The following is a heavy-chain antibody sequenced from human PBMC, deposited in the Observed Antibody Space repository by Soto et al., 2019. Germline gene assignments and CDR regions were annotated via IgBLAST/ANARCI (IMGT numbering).Heavy chain of an antibody. CDR2: INSDGSST. J-gene: IGHJ6*02. CDR3: ARKVDTALDYGMDV. Sequence: GGSLRLSCAASGFTFSSYWMHWVRQAPGKGLVWVSRINSDGSSTSYADSVKGRFTISRDNAKNTLYLQMNSLRAEDTAVYYCARKVDTALDYGMDVWGQGTTVTVSS. CDR1: GFTFSSYW. D-gene: IGHD5-18*01. V-gene: IGHV3-74*01.